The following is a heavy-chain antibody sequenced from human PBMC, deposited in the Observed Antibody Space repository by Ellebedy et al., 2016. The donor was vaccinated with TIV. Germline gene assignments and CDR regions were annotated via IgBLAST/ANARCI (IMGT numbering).Heavy chain of an antibody. J-gene: IGHJ6*02. D-gene: IGHD1-26*01. CDR1: GFTFSSYW. CDR2: INSDGSST. CDR3: ARDQGGSPGYYYYGMYV. V-gene: IGHV3-74*01. Sequence: GESLKISCAASGFTFSSYWMHWVRQAPGKGLVWVSRINSDGSSTSYADSVKGRFTISRDNAKNSLYLQMNSLRAEDTAVYYCARDQGGSPGYYYYGMYVWGQGTTVTVSS.